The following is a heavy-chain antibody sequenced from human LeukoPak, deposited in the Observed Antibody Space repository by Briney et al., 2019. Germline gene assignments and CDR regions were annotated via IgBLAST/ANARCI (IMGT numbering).Heavy chain of an antibody. CDR3: AREEWELGGHDY. V-gene: IGHV1-2*06. CDR2: INPNSGGT. Sequence: ASVKVSCKASGYTFTGYYMHWVRQAPGQGLEWMGRINPNSGGTNYAQKFQGRVTMTRDTSISTAYMELSRLRSDDTAVYCCAREEWELGGHDYWGQGTLVTVSS. CDR1: GYTFTGYY. J-gene: IGHJ4*02. D-gene: IGHD1-26*01.